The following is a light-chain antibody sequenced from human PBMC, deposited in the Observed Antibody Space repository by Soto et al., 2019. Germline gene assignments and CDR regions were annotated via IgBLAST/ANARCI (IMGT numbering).Light chain of an antibody. CDR1: SSDVGGYNY. CDR3: SSYAGSNKLL. V-gene: IGLV2-8*01. Sequence: QSALTQPPSASGSPGQSVTISCSGTSSDVGGYNYVSWYQHHPGKAPTLMIYEVTKRPSGVPDRFSGSKSGNTASLTVSGLQAEDEADYYCSSYAGSNKLLFGGGTKLTVL. CDR2: EVT. J-gene: IGLJ2*01.